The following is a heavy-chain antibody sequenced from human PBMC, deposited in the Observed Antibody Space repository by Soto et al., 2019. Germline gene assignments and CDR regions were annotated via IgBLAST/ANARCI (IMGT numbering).Heavy chain of an antibody. Sequence: QVQLVQSGAEVKKPGSSVKVSCKASGGTFSSLAISWVRQAPGQGLEWMGGLVPVFGTANYAQKFQDRVPITADKSTTTSYMELSSLRSEDTAVYYCARSPGVFDYWGQVTLVTVSS. D-gene: IGHD3-10*01. CDR3: ARSPGVFDY. CDR2: LVPVFGTA. CDR1: GGTFSSLA. J-gene: IGHJ4*02. V-gene: IGHV1-69*06.